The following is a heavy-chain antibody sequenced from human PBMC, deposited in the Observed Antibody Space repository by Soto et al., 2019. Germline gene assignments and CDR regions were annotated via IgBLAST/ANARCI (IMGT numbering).Heavy chain of an antibody. D-gene: IGHD1-26*01. Sequence: ASVKVSCKASGYTFTSYDINWVRQATGQGLEWMGWMNPNSGNTGYAQKFQGRVTMTRNTSISTAYMELSSLRSEDTAVYYCASDHGSSELVYYYYGMDVWGQGNTGTVSS. J-gene: IGHJ6*02. CDR3: ASDHGSSELVYYYYGMDV. CDR1: GYTFTSYD. V-gene: IGHV1-8*01. CDR2: MNPNSGNT.